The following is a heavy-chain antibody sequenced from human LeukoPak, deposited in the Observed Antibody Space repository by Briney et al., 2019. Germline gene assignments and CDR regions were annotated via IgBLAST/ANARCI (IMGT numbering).Heavy chain of an antibody. D-gene: IGHD6-13*01. J-gene: IGHJ5*02. Sequence: GGSLRLSCAASGFTFSSYSMNWVRQAPGKGLEWVSSISSSSSYIYYADSVKGRFTISRDNAKNSLYLQMNSLRAEDTAVYHCARGGHSSSWYFWFDPWGQGTLVTVSS. CDR3: ARGGHSSSWYFWFDP. CDR2: ISSSSSYI. V-gene: IGHV3-21*01. CDR1: GFTFSSYS.